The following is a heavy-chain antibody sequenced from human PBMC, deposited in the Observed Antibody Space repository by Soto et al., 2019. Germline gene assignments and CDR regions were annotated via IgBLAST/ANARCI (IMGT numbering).Heavy chain of an antibody. D-gene: IGHD1-1*01. CDR1: GFTFSTYA. J-gene: IGHJ5*02. V-gene: IGHV3-23*01. CDR2: FSASGGDT. CDR3: ARRPTARAS. Sequence: EAQMLESGGGSVQPGGSLRLSCAASGFTFSTYAVAWVRQSPGKGLEWVSSFSASGGDTWYADSVKGRFTISRDNSKNTLYLQMNSLRAEDTAVYYCARRPTARASWGQGTLVTVSS.